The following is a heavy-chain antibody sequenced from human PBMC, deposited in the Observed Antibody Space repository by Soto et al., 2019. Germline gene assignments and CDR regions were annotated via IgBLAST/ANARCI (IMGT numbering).Heavy chain of an antibody. D-gene: IGHD6-19*01. CDR3: AKAQRYSSGHGLLGYYYYYGMDV. CDR2: ISGSGGST. J-gene: IGHJ6*02. V-gene: IGHV3-23*01. CDR1: GFTFRSYA. Sequence: EVQLLESGGGLVQPGGSLRLSCAASGFTFRSYAMSWVRQAPGKGLEWVSAISGSGGSTYYADSVKGRFTISRDNSKNTLYLQVNSLRAEDTAVYYCAKAQRYSSGHGLLGYYYYYGMDVWGQGTTVTVSS.